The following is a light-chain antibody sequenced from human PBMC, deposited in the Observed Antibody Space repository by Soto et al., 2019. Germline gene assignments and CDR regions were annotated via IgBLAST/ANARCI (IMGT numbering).Light chain of an antibody. CDR3: SSYTSSNTLV. J-gene: IGLJ2*01. CDR1: SSDVGGYDH. CDR2: DVS. V-gene: IGLV2-14*01. Sequence: QSALTQPASVSGSPGQSITISCTGTSSDVGGYDHVSWYQQHPGRAPKLMIYDVSHRPSGVSNRFSGSKSGNTASLTISGLQAEDEADYYCSSYTSSNTLVFGGGTKLTVL.